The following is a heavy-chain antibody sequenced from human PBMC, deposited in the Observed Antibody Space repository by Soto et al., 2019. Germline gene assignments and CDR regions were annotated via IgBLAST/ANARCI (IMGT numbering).Heavy chain of an antibody. J-gene: IGHJ5*02. V-gene: IGHV1-69*13. CDR3: ARLTGYYDSWFDP. CDR1: GYTFTSYD. CDR2: IIPIFGTA. Sequence: ASVKVSCKASGYTFTSYDINWVRLATGQGLEWMGGIIPIFGTANYAQKFQGRVTITADESTSTAYMELSSLRSEDTAVYYSARLTGYYDSWFDPRGQGTLVTVSS. D-gene: IGHD3-9*01.